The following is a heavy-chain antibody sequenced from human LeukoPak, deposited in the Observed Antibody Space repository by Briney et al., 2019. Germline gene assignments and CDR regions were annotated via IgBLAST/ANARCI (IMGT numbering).Heavy chain of an antibody. D-gene: IGHD3-22*01. CDR3: ARGFTLLGSSGYPDY. CDR2: INHSGST. V-gene: IGHV4-34*01. Sequence: SETLSLTCAVYGGSFSGYYWSWIRQPPGKGLEWIGEINHSGSTNYNPSLKSRVTISVGTSKNQFSLKLSSVTAADTAVYYCARGFTLLGSSGYPDYGGQGTLVTVPS. CDR1: GGSFSGYY. J-gene: IGHJ4*02.